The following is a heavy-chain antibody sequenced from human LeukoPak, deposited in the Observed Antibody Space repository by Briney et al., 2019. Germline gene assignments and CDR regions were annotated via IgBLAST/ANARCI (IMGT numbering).Heavy chain of an antibody. CDR3: ARDLVLEMATKGKPYYYYYMDV. D-gene: IGHD5-24*01. J-gene: IGHJ6*03. Sequence: SETLSLTCSVSGGSISSRSYYWGWIRQPPGKGLEWIGSIYYSGSAYYNPSLKSRVTISVDTSKNQFSLKLSSVTAADTAVYYCARDLVLEMATKGKPYYYYYMDVWGKGTTVTISS. CDR2: IYYSGSA. CDR1: GGSISSRSYY. V-gene: IGHV4-39*07.